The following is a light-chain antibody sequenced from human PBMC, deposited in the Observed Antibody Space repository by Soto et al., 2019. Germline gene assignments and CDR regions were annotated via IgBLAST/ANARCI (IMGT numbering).Light chain of an antibody. CDR3: QQRSNWLLT. V-gene: IGKV3-11*01. Sequence: EIVLTQSPATLSLSPGERATLSCRASQSVSSYLAWYQQKPGQAPRLLIYDASNRATGIPARFSGSGSGTDFPLTISSLEPEYFAVYYCQQRSNWLLTFGGGTKVENK. CDR2: DAS. CDR1: QSVSSY. J-gene: IGKJ4*01.